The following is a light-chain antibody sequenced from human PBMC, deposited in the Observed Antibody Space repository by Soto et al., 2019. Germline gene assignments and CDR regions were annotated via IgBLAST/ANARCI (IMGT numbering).Light chain of an antibody. CDR3: QQYFATPRT. CDR1: QTVLYSSNNNNY. Sequence: DIVMTQSPDSLAVSLGERATINCKSSQTVLYSSNNNNYLAWYQQKPGQPPKLLIYWASTRESGVPDRFSGSGSGTDFTPTISSLQAEDVAVYYCQQYFATPRTFGQGTKVEIK. J-gene: IGKJ1*01. V-gene: IGKV4-1*01. CDR2: WAS.